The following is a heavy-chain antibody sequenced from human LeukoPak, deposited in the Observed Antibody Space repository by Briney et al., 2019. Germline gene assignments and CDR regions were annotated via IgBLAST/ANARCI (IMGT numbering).Heavy chain of an antibody. J-gene: IGHJ4*02. V-gene: IGHV3-21*01. CDR3: ARDFSDGSGGSSNY. CDR2: ISSSSSDI. CDR1: GFTFSSYS. Sequence: GGSLRLSCAASGFTFSSYSMNWVRHAPGKGLEWVSSISSSSSDIYYADSVKGRFTISRDKDKNSLYLQINSLRAEETAVYYCARDFSDGSGGSSNYWVQGTLVTVSS. D-gene: IGHD2-15*01.